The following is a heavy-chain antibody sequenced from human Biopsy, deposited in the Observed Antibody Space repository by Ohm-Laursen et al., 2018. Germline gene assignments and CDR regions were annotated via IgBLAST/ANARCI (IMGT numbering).Heavy chain of an antibody. CDR1: GYTFTSFE. Sequence: SVYASRKLSGYTFTSFEISWARQATGQGLGWMGWINPDSGNTGYAQNFQGRVTMTRNTSISTAYMELSSLRTEDTAVYFCARADPPLFYYGSGSANWFDPWGQGTLVTVSS. CDR3: ARADPPLFYYGSGSANWFDP. V-gene: IGHV1-8*01. CDR2: INPDSGNT. J-gene: IGHJ5*02. D-gene: IGHD3-10*01.